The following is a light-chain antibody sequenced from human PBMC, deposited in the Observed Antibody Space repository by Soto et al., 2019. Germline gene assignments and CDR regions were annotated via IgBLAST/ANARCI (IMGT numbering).Light chain of an antibody. CDR3: SSSTTSSTGV. J-gene: IGLJ3*02. Sequence: QSALTQPASVSGSPGQSITISCTGTNSDIGAYNYVSWYQHHPGNAPKLMIYDVSNRPSGVSNRFSGSKSGNTASLTISGLQAEDEADYYCSSSTTSSTGVFGGGTKVTVL. CDR2: DVS. CDR1: NSDIGAYNY. V-gene: IGLV2-14*01.